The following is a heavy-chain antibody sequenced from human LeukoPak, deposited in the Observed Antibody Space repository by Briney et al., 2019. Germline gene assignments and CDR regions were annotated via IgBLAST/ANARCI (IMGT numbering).Heavy chain of an antibody. CDR3: ARDLRYYDSSGYLFC. CDR1: GGTFSSYA. V-gene: IGHV1-69*05. D-gene: IGHD3-22*01. J-gene: IGHJ4*02. CDR2: IIPIFGTA. Sequence: ASVKVSCKASGGTFSSYAISWVRQAPGQGLEWMGGIIPIFGTASYAQKFQGRVTMTRDTSTSTVYMELSSLRSEDTAVYYCARDLRYYDSSGYLFCWGQGTLVTVSS.